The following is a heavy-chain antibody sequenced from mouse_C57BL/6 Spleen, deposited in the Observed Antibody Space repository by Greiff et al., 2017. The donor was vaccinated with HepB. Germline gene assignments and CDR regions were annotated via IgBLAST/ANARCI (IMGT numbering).Heavy chain of an antibody. CDR3: ARYEISSGYFDV. D-gene: IGHD1-1*01. Sequence: EVKLMESGGGLVQPGGSLSLSCAASGFTFTDYYMSWVRQPPGKALEWLGFIRNKANGYTTEYSASVKGRFTISRDNSQSILYLQMNALRAEDSATDYCARYEISSGYFDVWGTGTTVTVSS. CDR2: IRNKANGYTT. CDR1: GFTFTDYY. J-gene: IGHJ1*03. V-gene: IGHV7-3*01.